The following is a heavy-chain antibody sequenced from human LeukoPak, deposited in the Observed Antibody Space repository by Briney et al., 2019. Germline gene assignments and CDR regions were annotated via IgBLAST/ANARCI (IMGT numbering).Heavy chain of an antibody. Sequence: GGSLRLSCAASGFTVSSNCMSWVRQAPGKGLEWVSVIYSGGSTYYADSVKGRFTISRDNSKNTLYLQMNSLRAEDTAVYYCAAPSYYYDSSGYYDKGAFDIWGQGTMVTVS. D-gene: IGHD3-22*01. CDR1: GFTVSSNC. V-gene: IGHV3-66*01. J-gene: IGHJ3*02. CDR2: IYSGGST. CDR3: AAPSYYYDSSGYYDKGAFDI.